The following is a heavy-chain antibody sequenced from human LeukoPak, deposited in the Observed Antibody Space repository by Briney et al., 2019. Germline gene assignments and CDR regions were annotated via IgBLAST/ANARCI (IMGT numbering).Heavy chain of an antibody. V-gene: IGHV4-34*01. CDR1: GGSFGGYY. Sequence: SETLSLTCAVYGGSFGGYYWSWIRQPPGKGLEWIGEINHSGSTNYNPSLKSRVTISVDTSKNQFSLKLSSVTAADTAVYYCARSMITFGGVRYWGQGTLVAVSS. D-gene: IGHD3-16*01. J-gene: IGHJ4*02. CDR3: ARSMITFGGVRY. CDR2: INHSGST.